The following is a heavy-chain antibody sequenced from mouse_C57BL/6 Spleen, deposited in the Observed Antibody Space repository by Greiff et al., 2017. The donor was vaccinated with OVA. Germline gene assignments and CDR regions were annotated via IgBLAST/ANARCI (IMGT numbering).Heavy chain of an antibody. J-gene: IGHJ1*03. Sequence: VQLQQSGAELVKPGASVKLSCTASGYNIKDYYMNWVKQRTEQGLEWIGRIYPGDGETKYAPKFQGKATITADTSSNTAYLQLSSLTSEGTAVYYCARSRGSDWCLDVWGTETTDTVSS. CDR1: GYNIKDYY. CDR3: ARSRGSDWCLDV. D-gene: IGHD1-1*02. V-gene: IGHV14-2*01. CDR2: IYPGDGET.